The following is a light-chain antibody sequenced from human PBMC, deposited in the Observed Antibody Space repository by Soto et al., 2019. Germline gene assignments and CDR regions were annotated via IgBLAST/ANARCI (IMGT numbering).Light chain of an antibody. CDR1: QSVTSN. V-gene: IGKV3-15*01. J-gene: IGKJ4*01. CDR3: QQYKNWPVT. Sequence: EIVLTQSPVTLSVSPGERATLSCRASQSVTSNVAWYQQKPGQAPRLLIYGASTRATGIPARFSGSGSGTEFTLTISSLQSEDFEVYYCQQYKNWPVTFGGGTKVEIK. CDR2: GAS.